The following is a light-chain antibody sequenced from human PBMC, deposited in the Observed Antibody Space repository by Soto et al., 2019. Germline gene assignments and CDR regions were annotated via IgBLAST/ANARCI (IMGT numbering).Light chain of an antibody. CDR3: CSYAGDTTFFV. CDR1: SSDVGSYYP. J-gene: IGLJ1*01. V-gene: IGLV2-23*02. CDR2: EVN. Sequence: QSALTQPASMSGSPGQSITISCTGTSSDVGSYYPVSWFQQHPGKAPKLIIYEVNKRPSGVSDRFSGSKSGNTASLTISGRQAADEAEYYCCSYAGDTTFFVFGTGTKVTVL.